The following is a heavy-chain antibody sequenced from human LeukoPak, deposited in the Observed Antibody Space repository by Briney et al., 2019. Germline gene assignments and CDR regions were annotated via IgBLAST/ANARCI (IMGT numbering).Heavy chain of an antibody. V-gene: IGHV3-23*01. CDR2: ISGSGGST. CDR1: GFTVSSNY. Sequence: GGSLRLSCAASGFTVSSNYMSWVRQAPGKGLEWVSAISGSGGSTYYADSVKGRFTISRDNSKNTLYLQVNSLRAEDTAVYYCASAAGIAVAGTLIAFDYWGQGTLVTVSS. CDR3: ASAAGIAVAGTLIAFDY. J-gene: IGHJ4*02. D-gene: IGHD6-19*01.